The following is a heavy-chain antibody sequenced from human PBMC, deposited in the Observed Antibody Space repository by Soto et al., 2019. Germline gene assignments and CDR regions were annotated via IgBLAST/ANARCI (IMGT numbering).Heavy chain of an antibody. Sequence: EVQLVQSGAEVKKAGESLKISCQGSGYSFTNYWVGWVRQIPGRGLEWMGIIHPGEADTRYSPFFQGQVTISADKSISTAYLQWSSLKASDTAMYYCARHNRYSSTWFEGWFDPWGQGTLVTVSS. CDR3: ARHNRYSSTWFEGWFDP. V-gene: IGHV5-51*03. CDR2: IHPGEADT. CDR1: GYSFTNYW. D-gene: IGHD6-13*01. J-gene: IGHJ5*02.